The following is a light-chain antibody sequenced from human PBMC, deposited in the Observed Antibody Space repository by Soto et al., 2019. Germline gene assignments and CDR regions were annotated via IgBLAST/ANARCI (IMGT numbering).Light chain of an antibody. J-gene: IGKJ1*01. CDR2: GAS. V-gene: IGKV3-20*01. CDR1: QSVSSN. Sequence: EIVMTQSPATLSVSPGERSALSCRASQSVSSNLAWYQQKPGQAPRLLIYGASTRATGIPVRFSGSASGTDFALTISRLEPEDFAVYFCQQYGSSPTFGQGTKVDIK. CDR3: QQYGSSPT.